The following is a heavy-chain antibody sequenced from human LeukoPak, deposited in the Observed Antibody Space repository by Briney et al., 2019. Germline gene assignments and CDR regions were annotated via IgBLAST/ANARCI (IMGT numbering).Heavy chain of an antibody. CDR2: IYHSGRT. D-gene: IGHD3-10*01. Sequence: LETLSLTCTVSGGSITTYYWSWIRQSPGKGLEWIGNIYHSGRTNYNPSLKSRVTISIDTSKNQFSLQLTSVTAADTAVYYCAKSHRGMEQPWGQGILVTVSS. J-gene: IGHJ5*02. CDR3: AKSHRGMEQP. CDR1: GGSITTYY. V-gene: IGHV4-59*01.